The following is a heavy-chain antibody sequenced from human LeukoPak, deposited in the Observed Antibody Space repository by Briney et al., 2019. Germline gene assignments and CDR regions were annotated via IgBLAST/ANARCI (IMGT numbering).Heavy chain of an antibody. J-gene: IGHJ6*04. CDR2: ISSSSSYI. V-gene: IGHV3-21*01. Sequence: MAGGSLRLSCAASGFTFNTYTMNWVRQAPGKGLEWVSSISSSSSYIYYADSVKGRFTISRDNAKDSLYLQMNSLRAEDTAVYYCARDFAWGKGTTVTISS. CDR3: ARDFA. CDR1: GFTFNTYT.